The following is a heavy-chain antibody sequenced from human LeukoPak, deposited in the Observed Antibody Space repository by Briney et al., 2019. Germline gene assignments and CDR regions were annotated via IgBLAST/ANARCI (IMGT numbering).Heavy chain of an antibody. Sequence: GGSLRLSCAASGFTFSNYAMSWVRQAPGKGLEWVSVISGSTYYADSVKGRFTISRDNSENTLFLQMNSLRAEDTAVYYCAKLVGATTDFDYWGQGTLVTVSS. V-gene: IGHV3-23*01. D-gene: IGHD1-26*01. CDR3: AKLVGATTDFDY. J-gene: IGHJ4*02. CDR1: GFTFSNYA. CDR2: ISGST.